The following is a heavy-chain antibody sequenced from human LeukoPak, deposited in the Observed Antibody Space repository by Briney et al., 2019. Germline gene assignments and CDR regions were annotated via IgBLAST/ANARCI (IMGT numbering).Heavy chain of an antibody. J-gene: IGHJ6*02. V-gene: IGHV1-18*01. Sequence: ASVKVSCKASGYTFTSYGISWVRQAPGQGLEWMGWISAYNGNTNYAQKLQGRVTMTTDTSTSTAYMELRSLRSDDTAVYYCARDRVGDYYGSGSYLKLTYYYGMDVWGQGTTVTVSS. CDR2: ISAYNGNT. D-gene: IGHD3-10*01. CDR3: ARDRVGDYYGSGSYLKLTYYYGMDV. CDR1: GYTFTSYG.